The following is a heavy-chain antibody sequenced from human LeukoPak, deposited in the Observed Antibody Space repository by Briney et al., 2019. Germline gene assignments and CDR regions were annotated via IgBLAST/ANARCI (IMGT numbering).Heavy chain of an antibody. Sequence: SETLSLTCTVSGGSISSYYWSWIRQPAGKGLEWIGRIYTSGSTNYNPSLKSRVTMSVDTSKNQFSLKLSSVTAADTAVYYCARGPSQSYYYCYGMDVWGQGTTVTVSS. CDR2: IYTSGST. J-gene: IGHJ6*02. CDR1: GGSISSYY. V-gene: IGHV4-4*07. CDR3: ARGPSQSYYYCYGMDV.